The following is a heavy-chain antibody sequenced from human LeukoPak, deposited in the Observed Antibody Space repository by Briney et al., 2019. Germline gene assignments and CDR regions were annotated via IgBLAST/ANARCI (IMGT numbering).Heavy chain of an antibody. J-gene: IGHJ4*02. CDR1: GLTFSGQW. CDR2: IKDNGSGQ. CDR3: ARDETYYDILTGYYPIFFDY. Sequence: GGSLRLSCVASGLTFSGQWMSWVRQAPGKGLEWVASIKDNGSGQFYVDSVKGRFTISRDDAKNSLYLQMNSLRAEDTAVYYCARDETYYDILTGYYPIFFDYWGQGTLVTVSS. D-gene: IGHD3-9*01. V-gene: IGHV3-7*01.